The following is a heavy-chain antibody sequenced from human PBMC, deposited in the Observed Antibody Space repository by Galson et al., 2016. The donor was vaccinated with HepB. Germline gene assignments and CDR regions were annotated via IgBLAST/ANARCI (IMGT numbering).Heavy chain of an antibody. CDR2: ISYSGSA. CDR1: GASVSSSY. Sequence: ETLSLTCNVSGASVSSSYWSWIRQPPGKGLEWIGYISYSGSADYSPSLRSRVTIAIDTSKNQFSLKVTSVTTADTAVYYCAREGGASGNYWGQGTLVTVSS. CDR3: AREGGASGNY. J-gene: IGHJ4*02. V-gene: IGHV4-59*02. D-gene: IGHD3-10*01.